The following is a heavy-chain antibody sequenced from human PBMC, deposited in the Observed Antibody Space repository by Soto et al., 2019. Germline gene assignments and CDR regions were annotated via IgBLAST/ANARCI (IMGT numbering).Heavy chain of an antibody. CDR1: GGSFSGYY. V-gene: IGHV4-34*01. D-gene: IGHD6-13*01. J-gene: IGHJ4*02. CDR3: ARGRATISAAGTHDY. Sequence: QVQLQQWGAGLLKPSETLSLTCAVYGGSFSGYYWSWIRQPPGKGLEWIGEIYHSGSTNYNPSLKGRVTISLDTSKNHFSLKLTSVAAADTAVYYCARGRATISAAGTHDYWGQGTLVTVSS. CDR2: IYHSGST.